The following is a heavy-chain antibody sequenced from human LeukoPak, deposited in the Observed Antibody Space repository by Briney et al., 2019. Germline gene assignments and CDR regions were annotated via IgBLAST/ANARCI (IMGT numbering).Heavy chain of an antibody. D-gene: IGHD6-13*01. CDR2: ISSSSSYI. J-gene: IGHJ4*02. V-gene: IGHV3-21*01. CDR1: GFTFSTYA. Sequence: GGSLRLSCAASGFTFSTYAMSWVRQAPGKGLEWVSSISSSSSYIYYADSVKGRFTISRDNAKNSLYLQMNSLRAEDTAVYYCARSSSSWSFFDYWGQGTLVTVSS. CDR3: ARSSSSWSFFDY.